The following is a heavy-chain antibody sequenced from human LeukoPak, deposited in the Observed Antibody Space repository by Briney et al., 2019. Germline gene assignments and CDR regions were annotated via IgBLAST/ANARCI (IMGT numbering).Heavy chain of an antibody. V-gene: IGHV4-34*01. CDR2: IYHSGST. CDR1: GGSFSGYY. J-gene: IGHJ6*03. CDR3: ARATMVRGVRYYYYYYMDV. D-gene: IGHD3-10*01. Sequence: SETLSLTCAVYGGSFSGYYWSWIRQPPGKGLEWIGEIYHSGSTNYNPSLKSRVTISVDTSKNQISLKLSSVTAADTAVYYCARATMVRGVRYYYYYYMDVWGKGTTVTVSS.